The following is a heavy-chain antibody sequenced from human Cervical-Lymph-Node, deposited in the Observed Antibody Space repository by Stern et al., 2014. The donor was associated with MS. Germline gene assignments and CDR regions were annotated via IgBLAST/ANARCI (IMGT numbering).Heavy chain of an antibody. V-gene: IGHV1-2*02. Sequence: MQLVESGAEVKKPGASVKVSCMASGYMFTDYYMHWVRQAPGQGLEWMAWINPKSGGTNSAQKFQGRVTMTRDTSISTNYMELSSLRSDDTAVYYCARFDQVSYALDIWGQGTMVTVSS. CDR3: ARFDQVSYALDI. D-gene: IGHD2-2*01. CDR1: GYMFTDYY. J-gene: IGHJ3*02. CDR2: INPKSGGT.